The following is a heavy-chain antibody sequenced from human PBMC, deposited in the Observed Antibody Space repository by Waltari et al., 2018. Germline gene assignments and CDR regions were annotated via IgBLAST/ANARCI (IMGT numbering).Heavy chain of an antibody. CDR2: IYTSGST. J-gene: IGHJ4*02. CDR1: GGSISSGSYY. V-gene: IGHV4-61*02. Sequence: QVQLQESGPGLVKPSQTLSLTCTVSGGSISSGSYYWSWIRQPAGKGLEWIGRIYTSGSTNYNPALKSRGTISVDTSKNQFSLKLSSVTAADTAVYYCAREDTAMVTIDYWGQGTLVTVSS. CDR3: AREDTAMVTIDY. D-gene: IGHD5-18*01.